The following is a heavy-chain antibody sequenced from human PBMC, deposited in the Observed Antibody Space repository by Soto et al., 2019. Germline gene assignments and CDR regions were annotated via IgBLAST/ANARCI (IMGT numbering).Heavy chain of an antibody. Sequence: EVQLVESGGGSVLPGRSLRVSCSASGFTIGDYHMSWFRQAPGKGLEWVGYIRGKGYGGATEYASSVKDRFIISRDDSENIASLQMSSLKTEDTAVYYCTRGDWQYYFDCWGQGTLVTVSS. D-gene: IGHD3-9*01. J-gene: IGHJ4*02. CDR2: IRGKGYGGAT. V-gene: IGHV3-49*03. CDR1: GFTIGDYH. CDR3: TRGDWQYYFDC.